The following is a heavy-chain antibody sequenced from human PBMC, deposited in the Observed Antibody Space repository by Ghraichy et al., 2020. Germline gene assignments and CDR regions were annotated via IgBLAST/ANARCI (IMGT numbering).Heavy chain of an antibody. J-gene: IGHJ4*02. CDR1: GFTFSIYA. CDR3: AKSYDSSAYFNPYYFDY. D-gene: IGHD3-22*01. CDR2: ISGSGGDT. V-gene: IGHV3-23*01. Sequence: GGSLRLSCAGSGFTFSIYAMSWVRQAPGKGLEWVSTISGSGGDTYFADSVKGRFTISRDNSKNTLYLQMNSLRAEDTAVYYCAKSYDSSAYFNPYYFDYWGQGTLVTVSS.